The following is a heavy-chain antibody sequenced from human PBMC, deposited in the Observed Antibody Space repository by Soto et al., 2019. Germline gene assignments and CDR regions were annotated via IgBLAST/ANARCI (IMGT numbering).Heavy chain of an antibody. CDR1: GFIFSSYW. V-gene: IGHV3-7*05. D-gene: IGHD2-21*01. J-gene: IGHJ5*02. Sequence: DVQLVESGGGLVQPGGSLRLSCVGSGFIFSSYWMNWVRQAPGKGLEWVANIKQDGSAMYYVDSVKGRFTISRDNAKNSLYLPMNSLRVEHTAVYFCAASITSDLSAWGQGTLVTVSS. CDR3: AASITSDLSA. CDR2: IKQDGSAM.